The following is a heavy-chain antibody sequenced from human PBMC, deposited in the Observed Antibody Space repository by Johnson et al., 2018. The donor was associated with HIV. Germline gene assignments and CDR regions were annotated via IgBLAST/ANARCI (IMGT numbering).Heavy chain of an antibody. V-gene: IGHV3-33*01. CDR1: GFTFRSYG. Sequence: QVQLVESGGGVVQPGRSLRLSCAASGFTFRSYGMHWVRQAPGKGLEWVAVIWYDGLNKYYADSVKGRFTISRDNSKDTLYLQMNSLRAEDTAVYYCASIPPPKLDGAFDIWGQGTMVTVSS. D-gene: IGHD5-24*01. CDR3: ASIPPPKLDGAFDI. CDR2: IWYDGLNK. J-gene: IGHJ3*02.